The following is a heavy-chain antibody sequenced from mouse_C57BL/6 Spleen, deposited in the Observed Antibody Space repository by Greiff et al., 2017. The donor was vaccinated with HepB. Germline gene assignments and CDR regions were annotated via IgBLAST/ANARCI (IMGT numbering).Heavy chain of an antibody. V-gene: IGHV1-64*01. D-gene: IGHD3-1*01. J-gene: IGHJ4*01. CDR3: ARSGINPMDY. CDR1: GYTFTSYW. CDR2: IHPNSGST. Sequence: QVQLQQPGAELVKPGASVKLSCKASGYTFTSYWMHWVKQRPGQGLEWIGMIHPNSGSTNYNEKFKSKATLTVDKSSSSAYMQLSSLTSEDTAVYYCARSGINPMDYWGQGTSVTVSS.